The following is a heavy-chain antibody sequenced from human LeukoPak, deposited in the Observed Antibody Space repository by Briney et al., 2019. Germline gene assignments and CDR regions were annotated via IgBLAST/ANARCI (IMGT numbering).Heavy chain of an antibody. V-gene: IGHV3-33*06. Sequence: GGSLRLSCAASGFTFSSYGMHWVRQAPGKGLEWVAVIWYDGSNKYYADSVKGRFTISRDNSKNTLYLQMNSLRAEDTAVYYCAKEQAYGVYLGNFYNYYYGMDVWGQGTTVTVSS. J-gene: IGHJ6*02. D-gene: IGHD2-2*02. CDR3: AKEQAYGVYLGNFYNYYYGMDV. CDR1: GFTFSSYG. CDR2: IWYDGSNK.